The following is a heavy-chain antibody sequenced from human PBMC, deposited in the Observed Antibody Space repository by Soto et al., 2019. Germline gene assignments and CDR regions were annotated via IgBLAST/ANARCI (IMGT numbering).Heavy chain of an antibody. Sequence: SETLSLTCTVSGGSISSYYWSWIRQPPGKGLEWIGYIYYSGSTYYNPSLKSRVTISVDTSKNQFSLKLSSVTAADTAVYYCARWGGPAELLRYYYYGMDVWGQGTTVTVSS. CDR1: GGSISSYY. CDR2: IYYSGST. CDR3: ARWGGPAELLRYYYYGMDV. J-gene: IGHJ6*02. D-gene: IGHD1-26*01. V-gene: IGHV4-59*01.